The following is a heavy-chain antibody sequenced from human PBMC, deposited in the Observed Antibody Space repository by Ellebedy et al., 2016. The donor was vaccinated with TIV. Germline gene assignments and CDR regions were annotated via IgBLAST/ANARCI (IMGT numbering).Heavy chain of an antibody. V-gene: IGHV4-39*02. CDR1: GGSISGTYTSYY. CDR2: IYDSGRT. Sequence: SETLSLTXNVSGGSISGTYTSYYWGWIRQPPGKGLEWIGSIYDSGRTHYNPPLQSRVTISADTSKNHLFLKINSVTAADTATYYCASLRTGGDGWVPWGHWGQGTPVTVSS. CDR3: ASLRTGGDGWVPWGH. D-gene: IGHD3-10*01. J-gene: IGHJ4*02.